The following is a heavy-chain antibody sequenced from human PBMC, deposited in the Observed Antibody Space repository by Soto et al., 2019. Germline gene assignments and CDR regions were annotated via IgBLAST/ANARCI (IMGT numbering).Heavy chain of an antibody. J-gene: IGHJ4*02. CDR2: INHSGST. Sequence: SETLSLTCAVYGGSFSGYYWSWIRQPPGKGLEWIGEINHSGSTNYNPSLKSRVTILVDTSKNQFSLKLSSVAASDTAVYYCARGSGVAAHNYWGQGTLVTVSS. V-gene: IGHV4-34*01. D-gene: IGHD6-6*01. CDR1: GGSFSGYY. CDR3: ARGSGVAAHNY.